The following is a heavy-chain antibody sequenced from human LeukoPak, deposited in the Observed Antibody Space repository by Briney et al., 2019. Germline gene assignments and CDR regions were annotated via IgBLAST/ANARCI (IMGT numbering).Heavy chain of an antibody. Sequence: QPGESLRLSYAASGFAFSSSAMTWVRLAPGKGLEWVSLISGRGGDTYYADSVKGRFTISRDDSKNTLYLQMSSLRVEDTAVYYCASEATFGTAYRVDHCMDVWGKGTTVTVSS. V-gene: IGHV3-23*01. J-gene: IGHJ6*03. CDR3: ASEATFGTAYRVDHCMDV. CDR2: ISGRGGDT. D-gene: IGHD3-16*01. CDR1: GFAFSSSA.